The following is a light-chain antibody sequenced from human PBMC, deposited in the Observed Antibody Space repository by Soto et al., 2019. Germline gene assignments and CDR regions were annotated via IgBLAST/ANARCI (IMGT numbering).Light chain of an antibody. Sequence: EVVMRQSPATLSLSTGEGATLSCRASQGIGDTLACSQHKPCQTHRLLIYDTSTRATGVPARYSGSRSGTECTRTINSLQSEDVAVYYCQRDKNWPLTFGGGKKVES. CDR3: QRDKNWPLT. CDR1: QGIGDT. CDR2: DTS. J-gene: IGKJ4*01. V-gene: IGKV3-15*01.